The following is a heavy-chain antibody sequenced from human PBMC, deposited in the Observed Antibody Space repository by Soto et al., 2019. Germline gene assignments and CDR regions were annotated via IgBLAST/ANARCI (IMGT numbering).Heavy chain of an antibody. CDR2: INSDGSTT. CDR3: AREGRDSFDY. V-gene: IGHV3-74*01. CDR1: GFTFSSYW. Sequence: GVLRLSWAASGFTFSSYWMHWVRQAPGKGLVWVSHINSDGSTTNYADSVKGRFTISRDNAKNSLYLQMNSLRAEDTAVYFCAREGRDSFDYWGHGTLVTVSS. J-gene: IGHJ4*01.